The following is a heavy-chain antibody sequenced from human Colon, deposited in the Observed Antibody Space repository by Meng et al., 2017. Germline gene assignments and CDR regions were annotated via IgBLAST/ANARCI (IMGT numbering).Heavy chain of an antibody. CDR2: ISSSGSTI. Sequence: GESLKISCAASGFTFSDYYMSWIRQAPGKGLEWVSYISSSGSTIYYADSVKGRFTISRDNAKNSLYLQMNSLRAEDTAVYYCARINHSIAVAGTFRGYYFDYWGQGTLVPVSS. D-gene: IGHD6-19*01. J-gene: IGHJ4*02. V-gene: IGHV3-11*04. CDR3: ARINHSIAVAGTFRGYYFDY. CDR1: GFTFSDYY.